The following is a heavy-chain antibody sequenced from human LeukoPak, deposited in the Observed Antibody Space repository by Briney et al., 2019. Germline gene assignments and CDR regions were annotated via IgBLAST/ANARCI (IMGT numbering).Heavy chain of an antibody. CDR2: IWSDGSNK. Sequence: GKSLRLSCATSGFTFSGYGMHWVRQAPGKGLEWVTVIWSDGSNKYYADSVKGRFTISRDNSKNTLYLQMNSPRAEDTAVYYCARGSTLFEGFDYWGQGTLVTVSS. CDR1: GFTFSGYG. J-gene: IGHJ4*02. CDR3: ARGSTLFEGFDY. V-gene: IGHV3-33*01. D-gene: IGHD2-21*01.